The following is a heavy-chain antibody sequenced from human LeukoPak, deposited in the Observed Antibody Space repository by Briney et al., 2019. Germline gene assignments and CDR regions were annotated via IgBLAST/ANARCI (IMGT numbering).Heavy chain of an antibody. V-gene: IGHV3-23*01. CDR1: GFTFSSYA. J-gene: IGHJ3*02. CDR3: AKDSSRGYSIRAVDAFDI. D-gene: IGHD2-21*01. Sequence: GGSLRLSCAASGFTFSSYAMSWVRQAPGKGLEWVSAISGSGGSTYYADSVKGRFTISRDNSKNTLYLQMNSLRAEDTAVYYCAKDSSRGYSIRAVDAFDIWGKGTMVTVSS. CDR2: ISGSGGST.